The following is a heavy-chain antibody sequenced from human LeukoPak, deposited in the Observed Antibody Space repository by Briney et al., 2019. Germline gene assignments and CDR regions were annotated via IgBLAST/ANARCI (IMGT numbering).Heavy chain of an antibody. J-gene: IGHJ5*02. D-gene: IGHD3-10*01. Sequence: GGSLRLSCAASGFTFSSYGMHWVRQAPGKGLDWVAIIWYDGSNKYYADSVKGRFTISRDNSKNTLYLQMNSLRAEDTAVYYCAKDQVVRGVTGWFDPWGQGTLVTVSS. CDR3: AKDQVVRGVTGWFDP. CDR2: IWYDGSNK. CDR1: GFTFSSYG. V-gene: IGHV3-33*06.